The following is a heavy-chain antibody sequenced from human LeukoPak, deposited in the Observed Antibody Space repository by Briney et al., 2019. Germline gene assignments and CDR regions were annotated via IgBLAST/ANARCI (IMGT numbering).Heavy chain of an antibody. V-gene: IGHV4-38-2*01. D-gene: IGHD3-22*01. Sequence: SETLSLTCAVTGYSISSGYYWGWIRQRPGKGLEWIGSIYHSGSTYYNPSLKSRVTISVDTSKNQFSLKLSSVTAADTAVYYCARAAPHSYYYDSSGYYYPYYFDYWGQGTLVTVSS. J-gene: IGHJ4*02. CDR1: GYSISSGYY. CDR3: ARAAPHSYYYDSSGYYYPYYFDY. CDR2: IYHSGST.